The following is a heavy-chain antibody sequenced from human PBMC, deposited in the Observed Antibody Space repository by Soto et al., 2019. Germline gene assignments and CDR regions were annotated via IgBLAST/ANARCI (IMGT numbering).Heavy chain of an antibody. CDR2: ISWKSGSV. D-gene: IGHD1-1*01. Sequence: PCGCMRISCVACGLNFDDYGMAWVWQSPGKGLEWVSGISWKSGSVGYAASAKGRFSISRDNAKKSLYLQMNSLRPEDTALYYCAKDLTARISTMYDGPSMDVWGQGTTVTVSS. CDR1: GLNFDDYG. CDR3: AKDLTARISTMYDGPSMDV. J-gene: IGHJ6*02. V-gene: IGHV3-9*01.